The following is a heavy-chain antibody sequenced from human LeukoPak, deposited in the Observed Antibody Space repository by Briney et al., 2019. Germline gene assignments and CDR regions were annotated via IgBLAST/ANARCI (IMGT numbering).Heavy chain of an antibody. CDR1: GGTFSSYA. CDR3: ARGIPDYYDSSGYYPAEYFQH. Sequence: SVKVSCKASGGTFSSYAISWVRQAPGQGLEWMGRIIPIFGTANYAQKFQGRVTITTDESTSTAYMELSSLRSEDTAVYYCARGIPDYYDSSGYYPAEYFQHWGQGTLVTISS. CDR2: IIPIFGTA. D-gene: IGHD3-22*01. J-gene: IGHJ1*01. V-gene: IGHV1-69*05.